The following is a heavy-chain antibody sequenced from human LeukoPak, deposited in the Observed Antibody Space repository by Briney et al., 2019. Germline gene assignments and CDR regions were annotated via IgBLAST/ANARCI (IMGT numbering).Heavy chain of an antibody. CDR2: IYYRGTT. J-gene: IGHJ4*02. D-gene: IGHD6-13*01. Sequence: SETLSLTCTVSGGFISSYYWSWIRQPPGKGLEWIGYIYYRGTTNYNPSLKSRVTISVDTSKNQFSLKLSSVTAADTAVYYCARGVYIAAAQYGYWGQGTLVTVSS. CDR3: ARGVYIAAAQYGY. V-gene: IGHV4-59*01. CDR1: GGFISSYY.